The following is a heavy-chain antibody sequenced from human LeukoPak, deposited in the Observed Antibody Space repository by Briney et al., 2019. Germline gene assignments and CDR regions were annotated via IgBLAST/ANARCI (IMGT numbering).Heavy chain of an antibody. CDR2: ISSSSSYI. CDR3: ARDLAWGAFDY. J-gene: IGHJ4*02. V-gene: IGHV3-21*04. Sequence: GGSLRLSCAASGFTFSSYSMNWVRQAPGKGLEWVSSISSSSSYIYYADSVKGRFTISRDDSKNTLSLQMNSLRVEDTAVYYCARDLAWGAFDYWGQGTLVTVSS. D-gene: IGHD7-27*01. CDR1: GFTFSSYS.